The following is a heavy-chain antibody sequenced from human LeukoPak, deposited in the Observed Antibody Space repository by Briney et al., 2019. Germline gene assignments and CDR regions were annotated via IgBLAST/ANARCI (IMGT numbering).Heavy chain of an antibody. D-gene: IGHD3-10*01. V-gene: IGHV3-23*01. J-gene: IGHJ6*02. CDR1: GFTFSSYA. CDR2: ISGSGGST. Sequence: GGSLRLSCAASGFTFSSYAMSWVRQAPGKGLEWVSAISGSGGSTYYADSVKGRFTISRDNSKNTLYLQMNSLRAEDTAVYYCAKGATMVRGVIIRRYYYGMDVWGQGTTVTVSS. CDR3: AKGATMVRGVIIRRYYYGMDV.